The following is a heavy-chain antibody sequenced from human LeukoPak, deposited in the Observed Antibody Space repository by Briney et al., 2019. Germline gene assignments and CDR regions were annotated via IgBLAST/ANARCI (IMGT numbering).Heavy chain of an antibody. Sequence: GGSLRLSCAASGFTFSRFWTSWVRQAPGKGLEYVSVISSNGGSTYYADSVKGRFTISRENSENTLYLQMSSLRAEDTAVYYCVRGKYCSGASCSQGGIDYWGQGTLVTVSS. V-gene: IGHV3-64D*09. J-gene: IGHJ4*02. CDR2: ISSNGGST. CDR3: VRGKYCSGASCSQGGIDY. D-gene: IGHD2-15*01. CDR1: GFTFSRFW.